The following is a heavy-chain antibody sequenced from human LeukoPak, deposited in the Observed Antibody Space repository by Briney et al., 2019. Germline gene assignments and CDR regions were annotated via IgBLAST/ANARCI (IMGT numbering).Heavy chain of an antibody. CDR2: IKQDGSEK. J-gene: IGHJ4*02. CDR1: GFTFSSYW. CDR3: AKDKRVYFDWLLSHFDY. V-gene: IGHV3-7*01. D-gene: IGHD3-9*01. Sequence: PGGSLRLSCAASGFTFSSYWMSWVRQAPGKGLEWVANIKQDGSEKYYVDSVKGRFTISRDNAKNSLYLQMNSLRAEDTAVYYCAKDKRVYFDWLLSHFDYWGQGTLVTVSS.